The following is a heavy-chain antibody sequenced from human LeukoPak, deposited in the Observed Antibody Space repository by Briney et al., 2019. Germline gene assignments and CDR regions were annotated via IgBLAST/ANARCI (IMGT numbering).Heavy chain of an antibody. Sequence: GGSLRLSCAASGFTFNSNAMSWVRQAPGKGLEWVSAISGSGDSTFYADSVKGRFTISRDNSKNTLYLQMNSLRAEDTAVYYCAKDPSYGSGSDEGFDYWGQGTLVTVSS. CDR3: AKDPSYGSGSDEGFDY. J-gene: IGHJ4*02. D-gene: IGHD3-10*01. CDR2: ISGSGDST. CDR1: GFTFNSNA. V-gene: IGHV3-23*01.